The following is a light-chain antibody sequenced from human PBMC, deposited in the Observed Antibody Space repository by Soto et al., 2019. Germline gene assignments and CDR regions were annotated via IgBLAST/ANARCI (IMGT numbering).Light chain of an antibody. CDR1: QDISNY. V-gene: IGKV1-33*01. CDR3: QHYDNLPPYT. Sequence: DIQMTQSPSSLSASVGDRVTITCQASQDISNYLNWYQQKPGKAPKLLIYDASNLETGVPSRFSGSGSGTDFTFTISSLQPEDIETYYCQHYDNLPPYTFGQGTKLEIK. J-gene: IGKJ2*01. CDR2: DAS.